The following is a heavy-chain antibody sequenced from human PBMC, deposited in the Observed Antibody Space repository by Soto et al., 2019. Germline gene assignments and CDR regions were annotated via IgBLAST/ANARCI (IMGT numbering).Heavy chain of an antibody. J-gene: IGHJ4*02. CDR3: ARGWGEYSSDYFSAY. CDR1: GGTFSRLA. D-gene: IGHD3-22*01. Sequence: QVQLVQSGAEVRKPGSSVKVSCKASGGTFSRLAISWVRQAPGQGLEWMGGIIPIFGTPNHAQKFQGRLTITADEATSTVHMELSSLRSEDTAIYYCARGWGEYSSDYFSAYWGQGTLVIVSS. V-gene: IGHV1-69*01. CDR2: IIPIFGTP.